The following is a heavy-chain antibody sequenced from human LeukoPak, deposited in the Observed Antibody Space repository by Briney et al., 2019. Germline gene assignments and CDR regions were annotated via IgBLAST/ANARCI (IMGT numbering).Heavy chain of an antibody. J-gene: IGHJ4*02. CDR3: ARSLADCSGGSCYPDY. V-gene: IGHV1-2*04. Sequence: ASVTVSCTSSGYTFTGYYMHWVRLAPGQGLEWMGWINPNSGGTNYAQKFQGWVTMTRDTSISTAYMELSRLRSDDTAVYYCARSLADCSGGSCYPDYWGQGTLVTVSS. CDR1: GYTFTGYY. CDR2: INPNSGGT. D-gene: IGHD2-15*01.